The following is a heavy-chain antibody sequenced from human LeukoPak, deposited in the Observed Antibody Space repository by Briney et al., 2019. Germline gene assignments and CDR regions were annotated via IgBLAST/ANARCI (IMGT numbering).Heavy chain of an antibody. Sequence: GGSLRLSCAAFGFTFDDYAMHWVRQAPGKGLEWVSLISADGGSTFYADSVKDRFTISRDNSKNSLYLQMNSLRAEDTALYYCAKDFSPSSSGSQDYWGQGTLVTVSS. V-gene: IGHV3-43*02. CDR3: AKDFSPSSSGSQDY. CDR2: ISADGGST. J-gene: IGHJ4*02. CDR1: GFTFDDYA. D-gene: IGHD1-26*01.